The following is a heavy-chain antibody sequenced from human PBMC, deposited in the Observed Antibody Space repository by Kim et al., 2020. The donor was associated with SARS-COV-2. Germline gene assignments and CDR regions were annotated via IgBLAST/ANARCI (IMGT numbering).Heavy chain of an antibody. V-gene: IGHV3-30*04. J-gene: IGHJ4*02. D-gene: IGHD4-17*01. CDR2: ISYDGSNK. CDR1: GFTFSSYA. Sequence: GGSLRLSCAASGFTFSSYAMHWVRQAPGKGLEWVAVISYDGSNKYYADSVKGRFTISRDNSKNTLYLQMNSLRAEDTAVYYCASIYGDYGPRIDYWGQGT. CDR3: ASIYGDYGPRIDY.